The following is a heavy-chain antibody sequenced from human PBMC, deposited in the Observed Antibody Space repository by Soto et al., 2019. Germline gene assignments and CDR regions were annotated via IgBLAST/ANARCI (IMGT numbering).Heavy chain of an antibody. CDR1: GFAFSSYA. CDR3: ARGSTTYYDYDGMYA. Sequence: QVQLVESGGGVVQPGRSLRVSCAASGFAFSSYAMHWVRQAPGKGLVWVAVISYDGSNKYYAVSGKGRFNISRDNSKNTGYLQRNNLSAEDTAGYYCARGSTTYYDYDGMYAGVQGTTVTVSS. D-gene: IGHD1-1*01. CDR2: ISYDGSNK. V-gene: IGHV3-30-3*01. J-gene: IGHJ6*02.